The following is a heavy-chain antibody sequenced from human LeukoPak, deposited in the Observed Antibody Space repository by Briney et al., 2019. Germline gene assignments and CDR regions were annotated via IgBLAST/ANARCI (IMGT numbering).Heavy chain of an antibody. D-gene: IGHD3-22*01. V-gene: IGHV4-34*01. CDR3: ARGRRITMIVRGSNWFDP. J-gene: IGHJ5*02. CDR1: GGSFSGYY. Sequence: SETLSLTCAVYGGSFSGYYWSWIRQPPGKGLEWIGEINHSGSTNYNPSLTSRVTISVDTSKNQFSLKLSSVTAADTAVYYCARGRRITMIVRGSNWFDPWGQGTLVTVSS. CDR2: INHSGST.